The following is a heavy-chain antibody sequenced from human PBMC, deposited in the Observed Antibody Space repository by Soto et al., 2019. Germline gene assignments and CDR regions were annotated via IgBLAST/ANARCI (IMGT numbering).Heavy chain of an antibody. D-gene: IGHD2-15*01. Sequence: GGSLRLSCAASGFTFDDYAMHWVRQAPGKGLEWVSGISWNSGSIGYADSVKGRFTISRDNAKNSLYLQMNSLRAEDTALYYCARGPDIVVVVAAIGGAFDIWGQGTMVTVSS. V-gene: IGHV3-9*01. CDR2: ISWNSGSI. J-gene: IGHJ3*02. CDR1: GFTFDDYA. CDR3: ARGPDIVVVVAAIGGAFDI.